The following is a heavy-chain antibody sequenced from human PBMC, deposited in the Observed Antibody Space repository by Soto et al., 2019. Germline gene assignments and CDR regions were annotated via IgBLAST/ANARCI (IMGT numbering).Heavy chain of an antibody. CDR2: IYYSGST. D-gene: IGHD3-10*01. V-gene: IGHV4-61*05. J-gene: IGHJ3*02. Sequence: SETLSLTCTVSGGSISSSSYYWSWIRQPPGKGLEWIGYIYYSGSTNYNPSLKSRVTISVDTSKNQFSLKLSSVTAADTAVYYCARRYGSALDIWGQGTMVTVSS. CDR1: GGSISSSSYY. CDR3: ARRYGSALDI.